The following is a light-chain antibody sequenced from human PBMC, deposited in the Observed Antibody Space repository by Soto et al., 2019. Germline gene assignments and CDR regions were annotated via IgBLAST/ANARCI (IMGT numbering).Light chain of an antibody. Sequence: DIQMTQSPSTLSAFVGDTVTITCRASQSISHWLAWYQQRPGRAPKLLIYDASSLESGVPSRFSGSGSGTEFSLTISSLQPDDFATYYCQQYSAYRYTFGQGTKLEIK. CDR2: DAS. CDR1: QSISHW. V-gene: IGKV1-5*01. CDR3: QQYSAYRYT. J-gene: IGKJ2*01.